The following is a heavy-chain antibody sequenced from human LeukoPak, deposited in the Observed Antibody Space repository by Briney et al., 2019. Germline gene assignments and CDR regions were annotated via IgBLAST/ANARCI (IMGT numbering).Heavy chain of an antibody. CDR2: TYYRSTWYN. CDR3: ARRLTQYDCFDP. CDR1: GDSASSNSVT. J-gene: IGHJ5*02. Sequence: SQTLSLTCAISGDSASSNSVTWNWIRQSPSRGLEWLGRTYYRSTWYNDYAVSVRGRITVNPDISKNQFSLHLNSVTPEDTAVYYCARRLTQYDCFDPWGQGILVTVSS. V-gene: IGHV6-1*01. D-gene: IGHD2-2*01.